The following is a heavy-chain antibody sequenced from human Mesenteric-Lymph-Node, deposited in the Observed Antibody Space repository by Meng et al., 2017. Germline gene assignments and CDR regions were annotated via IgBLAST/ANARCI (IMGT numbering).Heavy chain of an antibody. CDR3: ASSDHIPRRNYFDY. D-gene: IGHD2-21*01. J-gene: IGHJ4*02. CDR2: IHHSGSA. CDR1: GGSMSSGNYY. V-gene: IGHV4-30-4*01. Sequence: QGQLQDPGPGLVEPSRTLSLTCTVSGGSMSSGNYYWSWIRQPPGKGLEWIGYIHHSGSAYYNPSLKSRVSISVDTSKNQFSLNLNSMTAADTAVYYCASSDHIPRRNYFDYWGQGTLVTVSS.